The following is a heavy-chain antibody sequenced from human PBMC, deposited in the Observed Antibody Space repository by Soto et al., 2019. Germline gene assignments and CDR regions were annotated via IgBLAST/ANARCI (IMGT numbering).Heavy chain of an antibody. D-gene: IGHD4-17*01. CDR2: ISYDGSNK. CDR3: AKDISYGGNGGYADY. Sequence: QVQLVESGGGVVQPGRSLRLSCSASGFTFSNYGMHWVRQAPGKGLEGVAVISYDGSNKYYADSVKGRFTISRDNSKNTLSLQMNSLRAEDTAVYYCAKDISYGGNGGYADYWGQGTLVTVSS. V-gene: IGHV3-30*18. J-gene: IGHJ4*02. CDR1: GFTFSNYG.